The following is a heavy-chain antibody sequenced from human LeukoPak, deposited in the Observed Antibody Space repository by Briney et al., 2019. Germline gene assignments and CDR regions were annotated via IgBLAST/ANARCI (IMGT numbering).Heavy chain of an antibody. CDR1: GGSISSGDYY. D-gene: IGHD3-22*01. J-gene: IGHJ4*02. CDR3: ARGLYGREYYYDSREFDY. Sequence: SETLSLTCTVSGGSISSGDYYWSWIRQPPGKGLEWIGYIYYSGSTYYNPSLKSRVTISVDTSKNQLSLKLSSVTAADTAVYYCARGLYGREYYYDSREFDYWGQGTLVTVSS. CDR2: IYYSGST. V-gene: IGHV4-30-4*01.